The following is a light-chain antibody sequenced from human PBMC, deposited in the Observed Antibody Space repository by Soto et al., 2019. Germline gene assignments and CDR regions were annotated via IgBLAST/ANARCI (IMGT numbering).Light chain of an antibody. CDR2: GAS. J-gene: IGKJ4*01. Sequence: DIQLTQSPSFLSASVGDRVTITCRASHGISSFLAWYQQKPGKAPNLLISGASNLRTGVPSRFSGGGSGTEFTLTISSLQPEDFATYYCQHLNTYPLTFGGGTKVEI. V-gene: IGKV1-9*01. CDR3: QHLNTYPLT. CDR1: HGISSF.